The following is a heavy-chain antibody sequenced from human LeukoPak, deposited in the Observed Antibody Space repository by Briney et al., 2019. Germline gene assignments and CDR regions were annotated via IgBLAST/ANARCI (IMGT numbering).Heavy chain of an antibody. CDR1: GLTFSNYW. CDR3: AREGVPGALDY. CDR2: IKYGGSAT. Sequence: GGSLRLSCAASGLTFSNYWMNWVRHATGKGLVWVSRIKYGGSATACAHSVKGRFTISRDNEKNTLSVQMNSQRAEDTAVYYCAREGVPGALDYWGQGTLVTVSS. J-gene: IGHJ4*02. D-gene: IGHD4/OR15-4a*01. V-gene: IGHV3-74*01.